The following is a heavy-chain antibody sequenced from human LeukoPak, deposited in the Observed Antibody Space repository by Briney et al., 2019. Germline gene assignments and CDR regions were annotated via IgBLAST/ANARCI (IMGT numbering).Heavy chain of an antibody. CDR3: AKDRRGFGDHRFTGTGPSSY. CDR1: GFTFSSYG. D-gene: IGHD3-10*01. CDR2: ISGSGGST. Sequence: PGGSLRLSCAASGFTFSSYGMSWVRQAPGKGLEWVSAISGSGGSTYYADSVKGRFTISGDNSKNTLYLQMNSLRAEDTAVYYCAKDRRGFGDHRFTGTGPSSYWGQGTLVTVSS. J-gene: IGHJ4*02. V-gene: IGHV3-23*01.